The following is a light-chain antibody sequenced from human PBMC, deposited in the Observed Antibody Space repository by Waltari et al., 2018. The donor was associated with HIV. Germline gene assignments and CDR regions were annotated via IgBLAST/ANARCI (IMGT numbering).Light chain of an antibody. J-gene: IGLJ2*01. CDR1: TLPKQY. V-gene: IGLV3-25*03. Sequence: SYELTQPPSVSVSPGQTARITCSGDTLPKQYGYWYQQKPGQAPVLVIYKETERPSGIPERFLGASSGTTATLTIRGVQAEDEAEYYCQSGDSSGTSVIFGGGTKLAVL. CDR2: KET. CDR3: QSGDSSGTSVI.